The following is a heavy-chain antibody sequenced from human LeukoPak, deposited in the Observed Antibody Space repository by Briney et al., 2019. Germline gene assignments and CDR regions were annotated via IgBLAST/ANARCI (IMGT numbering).Heavy chain of an antibody. J-gene: IGHJ4*02. CDR2: ISYDGSNK. CDR1: GFTFSSYA. Sequence: GGSLRLSCAASGFTFSSYAMHWVRQAPCKGLEWVAFISYDGSNKYYPDSVRGRFTISRDNSKNTLFLQMSSLRAEDTAVYYCASEYYYDSSGYLRGDYWGQGTLVTVSS. CDR3: ASEYYYDSSGYLRGDY. D-gene: IGHD3-22*01. V-gene: IGHV3-30-3*01.